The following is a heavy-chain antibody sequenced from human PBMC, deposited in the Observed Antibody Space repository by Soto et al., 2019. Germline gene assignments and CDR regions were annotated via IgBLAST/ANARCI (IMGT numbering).Heavy chain of an antibody. J-gene: IGHJ4*02. Sequence: GGSLRLSCAASGFIFSNYGIHWVRQAPGKGLEWVALIWYDGSNKYYADSVKGRFIVSRDNTNNTVYLQLNRLTADDTAMYYCAREGVVAGSQDCWGPGTLVTVSS. CDR1: GFIFSNYG. V-gene: IGHV3-33*01. D-gene: IGHD6-19*01. CDR3: AREGVVAGSQDC. CDR2: IWYDGSNK.